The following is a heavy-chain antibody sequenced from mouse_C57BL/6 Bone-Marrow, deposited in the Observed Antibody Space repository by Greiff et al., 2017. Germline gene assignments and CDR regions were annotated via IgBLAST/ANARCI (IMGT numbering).Heavy chain of an antibody. V-gene: IGHV2-2*01. CDR1: GFSLTSYG. Sequence: QVQLKESGPGLVQPSQSLSITCTVSGFSLTSYGVHWVRQSPGKGLEWLGVIWSGGSTDYNAAFISRLSISKDNSKSQVFFKMNSLQADDTAIYYCARNFAYWGQGTLVTVSA. CDR3: ARNFAY. J-gene: IGHJ3*01. CDR2: IWSGGST.